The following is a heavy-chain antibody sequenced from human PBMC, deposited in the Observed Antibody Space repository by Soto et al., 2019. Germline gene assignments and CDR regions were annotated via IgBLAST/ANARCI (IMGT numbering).Heavy chain of an antibody. Sequence: PSETLSLTCTVSGGSISSCYWSWIRQPAGKGLEWIGRIYTSGSTNYNPSLKSRVTMSVDTSKNQFSLKLSSVTAADTAVYYCARDSIAAAGTDYYYGMDVWGQGTTVTVSS. J-gene: IGHJ6*02. D-gene: IGHD6-13*01. CDR3: ARDSIAAAGTDYYYGMDV. CDR2: IYTSGST. V-gene: IGHV4-4*07. CDR1: GGSISSCY.